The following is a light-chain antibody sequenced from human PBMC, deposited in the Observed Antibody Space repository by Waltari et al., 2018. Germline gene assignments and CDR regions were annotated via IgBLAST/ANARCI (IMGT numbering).Light chain of an antibody. CDR1: RPSIGGTS. CDR3: AVWDDSLNGWV. CDR2: TNN. V-gene: IGLV1-44*01. Sequence: QSVLTPPPTASGTPGQSVAISCSDSRPSIGGTSVIWYQQLPGTAPKLLIHTNNQRPSGVPHQFSASKSGTSASLAISGLQFEDEADYYCAVWDDSLNGWVFGGGTKLTVL. J-gene: IGLJ3*02.